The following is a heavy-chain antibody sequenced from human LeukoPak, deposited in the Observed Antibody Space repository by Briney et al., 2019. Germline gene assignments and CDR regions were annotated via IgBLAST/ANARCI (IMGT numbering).Heavy chain of an antibody. V-gene: IGHV3-23*01. CDR3: AKETKYSFGYGFEY. D-gene: IGHD5-18*01. Sequence: GGSLRLSCAASGFPFSSYAMSWVRQGPGKGLEWVSAMSGSGDTTYHADSVKGRFTIFRDNSKNTPYLQMNSLRAEDTAIYYCAKETKYSFGYGFEYWGQGSQVTVSS. CDR1: GFPFSSYA. CDR2: MSGSGDTT. J-gene: IGHJ4*02.